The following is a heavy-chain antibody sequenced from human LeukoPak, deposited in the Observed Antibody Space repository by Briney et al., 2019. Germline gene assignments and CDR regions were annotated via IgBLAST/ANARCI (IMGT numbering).Heavy chain of an antibody. CDR3: ARAAMVTLHRPTNHYGMDV. J-gene: IGHJ6*02. Sequence: GAPVKPSCTPADPTFTPYGTSRGRQAPGQRLKCMGWTRAYNGNINYAKKLQGRVTMTTDTSTSTAYMELRSLRSDDTAVYYCARAAMVTLHRPTNHYGMDVWGQGTTVTVSS. V-gene: IGHV1-18*01. CDR1: DPTFTPYG. D-gene: IGHD5-18*01. CDR2: TRAYNGNI.